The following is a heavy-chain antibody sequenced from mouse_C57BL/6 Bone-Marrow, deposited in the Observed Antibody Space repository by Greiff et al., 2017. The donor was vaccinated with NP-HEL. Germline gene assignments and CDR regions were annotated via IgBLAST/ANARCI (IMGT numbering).Heavy chain of an antibody. V-gene: IGHV1-81*01. Sequence: QVQLQQSGAELARPGASVKLSCKASGYTFTSYGISWVKQRTGQGLEWIGEIYPRSGNTYYNEKFKGKATLTADKSSSTAYMELRSLTSEDSAVYFCARVDLLWRWFAYWGQGTLVTVSA. CDR2: IYPRSGNT. D-gene: IGHD2-1*01. CDR1: GYTFTSYG. J-gene: IGHJ3*01. CDR3: ARVDLLWRWFAY.